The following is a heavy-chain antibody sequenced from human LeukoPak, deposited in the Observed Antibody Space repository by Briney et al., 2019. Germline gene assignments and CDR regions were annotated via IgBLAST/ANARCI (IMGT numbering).Heavy chain of an antibody. Sequence: PGGSLRLSCAASGFTFSSYSMTWVRQAPGKGLEWVSTISGSGVTTYYADSVKGRFTISRDISKNTLFLQMNSLRAEDTAVYYCAKVNAFDVWGQGTMVTVSS. CDR3: AKVNAFDV. V-gene: IGHV3-23*01. CDR1: GFTFSSYS. J-gene: IGHJ3*01. CDR2: ISGSGVTT.